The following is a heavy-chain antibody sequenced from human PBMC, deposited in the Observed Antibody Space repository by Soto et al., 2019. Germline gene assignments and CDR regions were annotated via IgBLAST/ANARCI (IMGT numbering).Heavy chain of an antibody. CDR2: IYTSGST. J-gene: IGHJ6*02. CDR1: GGSISSYY. V-gene: IGHV4-4*07. CDR3: ARLAGDVVVPAAGDYYYGMDV. D-gene: IGHD2-2*01. Sequence: SETLSLTCTVSGGSISSYYWSWIRQPAGKGLEWIGRIYTSGSTNYNPSLKSRVTMSVDTSKNQFSLKLSSVTAADTAVYYCARLAGDVVVPAAGDYYYGMDVWGQGTTVTVPS.